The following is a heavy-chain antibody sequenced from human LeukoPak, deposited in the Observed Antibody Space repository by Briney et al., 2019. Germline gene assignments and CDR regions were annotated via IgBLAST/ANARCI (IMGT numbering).Heavy chain of an antibody. J-gene: IGHJ4*02. CDR1: GDSIRSVGYS. Sequence: SETLSLTCTVSGDSIRSVGYSWSWIRQPPGKRLEWLGYVYQSGNANYNPSLNSRLTISVDTSRNEFSLNLSSMTAADTAVYYCARDKEWLAPFDYWGQGTLVTVSS. CDR2: VYQSGNA. V-gene: IGHV4-61*08. CDR3: ARDKEWLAPFDY. D-gene: IGHD6-19*01.